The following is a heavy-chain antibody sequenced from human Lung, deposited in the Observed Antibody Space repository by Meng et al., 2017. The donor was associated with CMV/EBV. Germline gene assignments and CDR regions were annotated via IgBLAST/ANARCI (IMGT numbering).Heavy chain of an antibody. J-gene: IGHJ4*02. CDR1: GYSHTNYW. V-gene: IGHV5-51*01. Sequence: GEXXKISCKTSGYSHTNYWIGWVRQKPGKGLEWMGITYPGDSDTRYSPSFQGQVAISADKSISTAYLQWSSLKASDTAIYYCVRHNGWTTNYFDYLGQGTLVTVSS. D-gene: IGHD2-8*01. CDR2: TYPGDSDT. CDR3: VRHNGWTTNYFDY.